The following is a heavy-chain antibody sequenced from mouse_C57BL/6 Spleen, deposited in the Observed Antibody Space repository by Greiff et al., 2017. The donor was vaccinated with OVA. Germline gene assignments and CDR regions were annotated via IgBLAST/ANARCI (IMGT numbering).Heavy chain of an antibody. D-gene: IGHD3-1*01. Sequence: VHVKQSGTVLARPGASVKMSCKTSGYTFTSYWMHWVKQRPGQGLEWIGAIYPGNSDTSSNQKFKGQDKLTAVTSASTAYMELRSLTNEDSAVYYCTRGGSFAYWGQGTLVTVSA. CDR3: TRGGSFAY. V-gene: IGHV1-5*01. J-gene: IGHJ3*01. CDR1: GYTFTSYW. CDR2: IYPGNSDT.